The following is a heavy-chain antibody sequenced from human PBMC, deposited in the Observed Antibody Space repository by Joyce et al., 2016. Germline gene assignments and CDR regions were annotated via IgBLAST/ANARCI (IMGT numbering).Heavy chain of an antibody. CDR1: GFMFSTSS. Sequence: EVQLVESGGGLVKPGGSLKISCAACGFMFSTSSVSWFRQGPGKGLEGVSAISGDRRLKFHADSVRGRFTVSRDNAENSLYLQMKSLRVEDTAVYFCARGGLVYDYSMDVWGQGTTVIVSS. V-gene: IGHV3-21*02. CDR3: ARGGLVYDYSMDV. D-gene: IGHD2-21*01. CDR2: ISGDRRLK. J-gene: IGHJ6*02.